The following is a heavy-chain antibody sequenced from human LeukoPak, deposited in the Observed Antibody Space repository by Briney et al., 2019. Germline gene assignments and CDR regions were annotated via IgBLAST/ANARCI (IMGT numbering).Heavy chain of an antibody. Sequence: ASVKVSCKASGGTFSSYAISWVRQAPGQGLEWMGGIIPIFGTANYAQKFQGRVTITTDESTSTAYMELSSLRSEDTAVYYCARGPVVPAATYYFDYWGQGTLGTVSS. CDR2: IIPIFGTA. CDR3: ARGPVVPAATYYFDY. J-gene: IGHJ4*02. V-gene: IGHV1-69*05. D-gene: IGHD2-2*01. CDR1: GGTFSSYA.